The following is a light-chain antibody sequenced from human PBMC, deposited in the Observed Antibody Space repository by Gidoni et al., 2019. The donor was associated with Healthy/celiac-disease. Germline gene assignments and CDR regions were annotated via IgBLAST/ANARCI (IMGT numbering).Light chain of an antibody. Sequence: SYELTQPPSMAVSPGQTASITCSGDKLGDKYACWSQQKPGPSPVLVIYQDSKRPSGIPERFSGSTSGNTATLTIRGTQAMDEADYYCQAWDSSTAWVFGTGTKVTVL. J-gene: IGLJ1*01. CDR1: KLGDKY. CDR3: QAWDSSTAWV. V-gene: IGLV3-1*01. CDR2: QDS.